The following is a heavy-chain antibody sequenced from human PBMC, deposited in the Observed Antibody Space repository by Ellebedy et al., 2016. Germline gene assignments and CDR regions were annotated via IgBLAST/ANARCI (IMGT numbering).Heavy chain of an antibody. D-gene: IGHD2-15*01. CDR1: GFTFTNHA. Sequence: GESLKISCAASGFTFTNHATNWVRQAPGKGLEWVSAISGSGGTYYADSVKGRFTISRDNSKNTRYLQMNSLRGDDTAVYYCAKDLGTIVVVVAAAEYGMDVWGQGTTVTVSS. CDR3: AKDLGTIVVVVAAAEYGMDV. CDR2: ISGSGGT. J-gene: IGHJ6*02. V-gene: IGHV3-23*01.